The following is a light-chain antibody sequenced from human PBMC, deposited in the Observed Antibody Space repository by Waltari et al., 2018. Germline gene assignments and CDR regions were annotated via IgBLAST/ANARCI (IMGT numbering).Light chain of an antibody. J-gene: IGKJ1*01. Sequence: EIVMTQSPATLSVSPGERATLSCRASQSISSDLAVYQQKPGQAPRLLIYGASTRATGIPDRFSGSGSGTEFTLTISSLQSEDFAVYYCQQYYRWWTFGLGTKVERK. CDR2: GAS. CDR1: QSISSD. CDR3: QQYYRWWT. V-gene: IGKV3-15*01.